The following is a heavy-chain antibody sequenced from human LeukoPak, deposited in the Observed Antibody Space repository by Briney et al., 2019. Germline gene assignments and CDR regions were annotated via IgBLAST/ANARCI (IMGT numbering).Heavy chain of an antibody. V-gene: IGHV1-3*01. D-gene: IGHD3-22*01. J-gene: IGHJ4*02. Sequence: ASVKVSCKASGYTFTGYYMHWVRQAPGQRLEWMGWINAGNGNTKYSQKFQGRVTITRDTSASTAYMELSSLRSEDTAVYYCARALASSGSFDYWGQGTLVTVSS. CDR2: INAGNGNT. CDR1: GYTFTGYY. CDR3: ARALASSGSFDY.